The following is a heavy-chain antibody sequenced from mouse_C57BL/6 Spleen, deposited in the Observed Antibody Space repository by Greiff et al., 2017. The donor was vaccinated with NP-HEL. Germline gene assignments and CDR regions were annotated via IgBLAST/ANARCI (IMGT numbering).Heavy chain of an antibody. Sequence: EVKLQESGPGLVKPSQSLSLTCSVTGYSITSGYYWNWIRQFPGNKLEWMGYISYDGSNNYNPSLKNRISITRDTSKNQFFLKLNSVTTEDTATYYCARDGDYDGWFAYWGQGTLVTVSA. J-gene: IGHJ3*01. CDR2: ISYDGSN. V-gene: IGHV3-6*01. D-gene: IGHD2-4*01. CDR3: ARDGDYDGWFAY. CDR1: GYSITSGYY.